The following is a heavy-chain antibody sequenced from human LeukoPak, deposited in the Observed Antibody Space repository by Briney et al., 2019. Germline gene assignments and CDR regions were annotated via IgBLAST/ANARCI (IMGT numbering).Heavy chain of an antibody. J-gene: IGHJ4*02. V-gene: IGHV4-34*01. D-gene: IGHD5-12*01. CDR2: INHSGST. CDR1: GGSISSYY. CDR3: ARGGSGYDSNPYFDY. Sequence: PSETLSLTCTVSGGSISSYYWSWIRQPPGKGLEWIGEINHSGSTNYNPSLKSRVTISVDTSKNQFSLKLSSVTAADTAVYYCARGGSGYDSNPYFDYWGQGTLVTVSS.